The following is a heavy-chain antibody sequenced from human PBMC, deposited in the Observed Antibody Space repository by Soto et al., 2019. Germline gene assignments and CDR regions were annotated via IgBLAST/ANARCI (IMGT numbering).Heavy chain of an antibody. J-gene: IGHJ6*02. CDR2: INSDGSIT. Sequence: GGSLRLSCVASGLIFSRSWMHCVRHAPGEGLMWVSRINSDGSITDYADFVKGRFTISRDNAKNTLYLQMNSLRDEDTAVYYCVRAHCSGDSCQRDSYGMDVWGQGT. CDR1: GLIFSRSW. CDR3: VRAHCSGDSCQRDSYGMDV. V-gene: IGHV3-74*01. D-gene: IGHD2-21*01.